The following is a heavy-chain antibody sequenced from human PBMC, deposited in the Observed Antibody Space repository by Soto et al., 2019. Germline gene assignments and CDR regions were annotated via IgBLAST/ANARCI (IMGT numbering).Heavy chain of an antibody. Sequence: PSETLFLTCTVSGGSISSGDYSWSCIRQPPGKGLEWIGYMYGAGLTYYNPSLKSRVTISVDKSKNQFSLNLSSVTAADTALYYCARAPAGPSPRWDVWGQGTTVTVSS. J-gene: IGHJ6*02. V-gene: IGHV4-30-2*01. CDR3: ARAPAGPSPRWDV. D-gene: IGHD3-10*01. CDR2: MYGAGLT. CDR1: GGSISSGDYS.